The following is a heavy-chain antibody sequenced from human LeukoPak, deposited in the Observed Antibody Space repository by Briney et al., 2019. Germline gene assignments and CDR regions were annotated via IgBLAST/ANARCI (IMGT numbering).Heavy chain of an antibody. D-gene: IGHD5-24*01. Sequence: ASVKVSCKASGYTFTGYYMHWVRRAPGQGLEWMGWINPNSGGTNYAQKFQGRVTMTRDTSISTAYMELSRLRSDDTAVYYCARDSAGWLQLGYYFDYWGQGTLVTVSS. CDR1: GYTFTGYY. J-gene: IGHJ4*02. CDR2: INPNSGGT. V-gene: IGHV1-2*02. CDR3: ARDSAGWLQLGYYFDY.